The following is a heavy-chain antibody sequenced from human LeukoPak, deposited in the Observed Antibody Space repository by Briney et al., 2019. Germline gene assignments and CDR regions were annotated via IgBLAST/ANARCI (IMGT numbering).Heavy chain of an antibody. CDR1: GYTFTGYY. Sequence: ASVKVSCKASGYTFTGYYMHWVRQAPGQGLEWMGWISPNSGGTNYAEKFQGRVTMSRDTSISTAYMELSRLRSDDTAVYYCARLPRLYWYFDLWGRGTLVTVSS. J-gene: IGHJ2*01. CDR2: ISPNSGGT. CDR3: ARLPRLYWYFDL. V-gene: IGHV1-2*02.